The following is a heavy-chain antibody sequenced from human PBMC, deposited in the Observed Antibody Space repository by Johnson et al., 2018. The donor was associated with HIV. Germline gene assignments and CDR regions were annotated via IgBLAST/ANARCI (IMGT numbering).Heavy chain of an antibody. CDR2: IWYDGSNK. Sequence: QMQLVESGGGLVQPGGSLRLSCGASGFTFSDHWMQWVRQAPGKGLEWVAVIWYDGSNKYYGDSVKGRFTISRDNSKNTVYLQMNSLKAEDTAGYYCAKAFEPLGGSYLDAFDIWGQGTMVTVSS. J-gene: IGHJ3*02. D-gene: IGHD1-26*01. CDR1: GFTFSDHW. CDR3: AKAFEPLGGSYLDAFDI. V-gene: IGHV3-33*06.